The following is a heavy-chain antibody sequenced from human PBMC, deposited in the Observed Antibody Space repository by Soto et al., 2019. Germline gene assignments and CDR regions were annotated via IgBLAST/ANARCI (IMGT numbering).Heavy chain of an antibody. V-gene: IGHV4-34*01. J-gene: IGHJ6*02. D-gene: IGHD3-9*01. CDR2: VHPSGST. Sequence: SETLSLSCAVFSASLGDHYWAWIRQSPDKGLEWIGEVHPSGSTDYNPSLKSRVTISVDTSKNQFSLKLSSVTAADTAVYYCARDRLRYFDWFRSSGMDVWGQGTTVTVSS. CDR1: SASLGDHY. CDR3: ARDRLRYFDWFRSSGMDV.